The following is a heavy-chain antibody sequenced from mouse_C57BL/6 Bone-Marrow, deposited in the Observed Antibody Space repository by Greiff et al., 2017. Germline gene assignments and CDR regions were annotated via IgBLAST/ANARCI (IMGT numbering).Heavy chain of an antibody. D-gene: IGHD1-1*01. Sequence: QVQLQQSGPELARPWASVKISCQAFYTFSRRVHFAIRDTNYWMQWVKQRPGQGLEWFGASYPGNGDKSYNQKFKVKATLTADKSSSTAYTQLSSLTSECSAVCYCACTVVAPFDYWGQGTTLAVSS. CDR2: GQGLEWFG. CDR3: SECSAVCYCACTVVAPFDY. J-gene: IGHJ2*01. CDR1: YTFSRRVH. V-gene: IGHV1-87*01.